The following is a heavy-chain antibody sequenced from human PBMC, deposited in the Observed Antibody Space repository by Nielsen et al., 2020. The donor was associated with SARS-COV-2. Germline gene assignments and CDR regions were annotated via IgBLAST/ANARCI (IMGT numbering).Heavy chain of an antibody. D-gene: IGHD2-2*01. Sequence: SETLSLTCTVSGGSLSSRNYYWGWIRQPPGKGLEWIGTIYYSGSVSYNPSLRSRVTISVDTSKKHFSLKLTSVTAADTAVYFCARGDIAVVPAAMFRGDDAFDRGGQGTMVRVSS. CDR1: GGSLSSRNYY. CDR2: IYYSGSV. CDR3: ARGDIAVVPAAMFRGDDAFDR. J-gene: IGHJ3*02. V-gene: IGHV4-39*02.